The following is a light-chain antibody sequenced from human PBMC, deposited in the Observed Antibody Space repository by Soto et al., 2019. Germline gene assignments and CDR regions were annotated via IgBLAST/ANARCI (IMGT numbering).Light chain of an antibody. Sequence: QSALTQPASVSGSPGQSITISCTGTSSDVGGYNYVSWYQQHPGKAPKLMIYDVSDRPSGVSNRFSGSKSGNTASLTISGLQAEDEADYYCSSDTSISTLLVFGGGTKLTVL. V-gene: IGLV2-14*01. CDR2: DVS. CDR1: SSDVGGYNY. CDR3: SSDTSISTLLV. J-gene: IGLJ2*01.